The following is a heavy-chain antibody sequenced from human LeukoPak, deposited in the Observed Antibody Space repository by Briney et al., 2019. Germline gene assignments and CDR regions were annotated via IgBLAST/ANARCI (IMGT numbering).Heavy chain of an antibody. Sequence: SETLSLTCTVSGGSISSGSYYWSWIRQPAGKGLEWIGYIYYSGSTNYNPSLKSRVTISVDTSKNQFSLKLSSVTAADTAVYYCARHGAAAGTSYYYFDYWGQGTLVTVSS. D-gene: IGHD6-13*01. CDR2: IYYSGST. CDR3: ARHGAAAGTSYYYFDY. CDR1: GGSISSGSYY. J-gene: IGHJ4*02. V-gene: IGHV4-61*10.